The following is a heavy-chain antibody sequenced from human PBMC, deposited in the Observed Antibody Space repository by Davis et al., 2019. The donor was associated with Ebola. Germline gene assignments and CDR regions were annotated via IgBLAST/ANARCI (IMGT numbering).Heavy chain of an antibody. CDR3: AKRKDYYLDY. CDR2: VSGGGGTT. V-gene: IGHV3-23*01. Sequence: PGGSLRLSCAASGFTFSSYAMSWVRQAPGEGLEWVSSVSGGGGTTYYADSVKGRFAISRDNSKSTLYLQMNSLRAEDTALYYCAKRKDYYLDYWGQGTLVTVSS. D-gene: IGHD2-15*01. CDR1: GFTFSSYA. J-gene: IGHJ4*02.